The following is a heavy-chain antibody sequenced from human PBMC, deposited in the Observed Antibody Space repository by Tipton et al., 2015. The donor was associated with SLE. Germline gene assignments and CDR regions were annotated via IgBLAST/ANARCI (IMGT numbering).Heavy chain of an antibody. D-gene: IGHD3-10*01. CDR3: APSGGYPDWYFDL. V-gene: IGHV3-21*03. CDR2: ITSSSSYI. J-gene: IGHJ2*01. CDR1: GFTFSPYS. Sequence: SLRLYCEASGFTFSPYSMSWVRQAPGKGLEWVSSITSSSSYIYYADSVKGRFTISRDNAKNSMYLQMNSLRVEDTAVYYCAPSGGYPDWYFDLWGRGTLVTVSS.